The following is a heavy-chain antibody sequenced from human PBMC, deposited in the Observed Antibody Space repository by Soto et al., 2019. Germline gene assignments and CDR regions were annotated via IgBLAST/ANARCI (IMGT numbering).Heavy chain of an antibody. V-gene: IGHV1-45*02. Sequence: SVKVSCKASGYTFTYRYLHWVRQAPGQALEWMGWITPFNGNTNYAQKFQDRVTITRDRSMSTAYMELSSLRSEDTAMYYCASSDEYSSSWYFDYWGQGTLVTVSS. CDR1: GYTFTYRY. CDR2: ITPFNGNT. D-gene: IGHD6-13*01. J-gene: IGHJ4*02. CDR3: ASSDEYSSSWYFDY.